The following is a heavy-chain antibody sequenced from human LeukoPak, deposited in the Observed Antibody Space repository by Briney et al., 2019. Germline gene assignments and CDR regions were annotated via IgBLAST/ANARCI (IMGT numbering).Heavy chain of an antibody. CDR1: GFTFSSYA. Sequence: GGSLRLSCAASGFTFSSYAMSWVRQAPGKGLEWVSAISGSGGSTYYADSVKVRFTISRDNSKNTLYLQMNSLRAEDTAVYYCARDSLGMSTLDSWGQGTLVTVSS. V-gene: IGHV3-23*01. D-gene: IGHD5/OR15-5a*01. CDR3: ARDSLGMSTLDS. J-gene: IGHJ4*02. CDR2: ISGSGGST.